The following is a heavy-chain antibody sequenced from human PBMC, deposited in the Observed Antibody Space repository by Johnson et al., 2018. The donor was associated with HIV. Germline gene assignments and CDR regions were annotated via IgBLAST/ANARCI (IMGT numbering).Heavy chain of an antibody. CDR3: ASGHMWSGF. J-gene: IGHJ3*01. D-gene: IGHD3/OR15-3a*01. Sequence: QVQLVESGGGVVQPGRSLRLSCAASGFTFSSYAMHWVRQAPGKGLEWVAFIRYDGSNKYYADSVKGRFTISRDNSKNTLYLQMSSLRVEDTAVYYCASGHMWSGFWGQGTMVTVSS. CDR1: GFTFSSYA. CDR2: IRYDGSNK. V-gene: IGHV3-33*08.